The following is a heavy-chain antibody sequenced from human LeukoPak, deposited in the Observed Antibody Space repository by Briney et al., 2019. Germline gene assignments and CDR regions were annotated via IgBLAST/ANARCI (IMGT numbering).Heavy chain of an antibody. D-gene: IGHD3-3*01. V-gene: IGHV4-34*01. CDR1: GGSFSGYY. CDR3: ARESYYDFWSGYSGDGNYYYYYMDV. Sequence: PSETLSLTCAVYGGSFSGYYWSWIRQPPGKGLEWIGEINHSGSTNYNPSLKSRVTMSVDTSKNQFSLKLSSVTAADTAVYYCARESYYDFWSGYSGDGNYYYYYMDVWGKGTTVTVSS. CDR2: INHSGST. J-gene: IGHJ6*03.